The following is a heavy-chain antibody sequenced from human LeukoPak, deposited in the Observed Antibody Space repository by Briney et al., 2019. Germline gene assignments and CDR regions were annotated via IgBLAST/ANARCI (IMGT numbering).Heavy chain of an antibody. CDR3: AKIIMVSGGNGRAFDI. V-gene: IGHV3-20*04. D-gene: IGHD3-10*01. J-gene: IGHJ3*02. CDR1: GFTFDDYG. Sequence: GGSLRLSCAASGFTFDDYGMSWVRQAPGKGLEWVSGINWNGGSTGYADSLKGRFTISRDNAKNSLSLQMNSLRAEDTALYYFAKIIMVSGGNGRAFDIWGQGTMVTVSS. CDR2: INWNGGST.